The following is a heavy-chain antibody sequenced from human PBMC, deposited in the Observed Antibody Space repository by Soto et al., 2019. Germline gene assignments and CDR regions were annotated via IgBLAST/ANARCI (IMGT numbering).Heavy chain of an antibody. CDR2: MSHSGGT. Sequence: QVQLQQWGAGLLKPSETLSLTCAVYGGFVSSGTYYWSWIRQPPGKGLEWIGEMSHSGGTHFNPSLKSRVSTSVDTSKNQFSLKMSSVTAEDTAMYYCARVERGTATTVVDAFDIWGPGTMVTVSS. CDR1: GGFVSSGTYY. CDR3: ARVERGTATTVVDAFDI. D-gene: IGHD1-1*01. J-gene: IGHJ3*02. V-gene: IGHV4-34*01.